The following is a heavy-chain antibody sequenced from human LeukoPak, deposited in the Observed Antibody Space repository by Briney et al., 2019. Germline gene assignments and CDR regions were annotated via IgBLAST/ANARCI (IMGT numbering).Heavy chain of an antibody. V-gene: IGHV4-61*02. CDR3: ARGIGTYDSSGYYYFFDY. CDR1: GGSISSGSYY. D-gene: IGHD3-22*01. J-gene: IGHJ4*02. Sequence: PSQTLSLTCTVSGGSISSGSYYWSWIRQPAGKGLEWIGSIYYSGSTYYNPSLKSRVTISVDTSKNQFSLKLSSVTAADTAVYYCARGIGTYDSSGYYYFFDYWGQGTLVTVSS. CDR2: IYYSGST.